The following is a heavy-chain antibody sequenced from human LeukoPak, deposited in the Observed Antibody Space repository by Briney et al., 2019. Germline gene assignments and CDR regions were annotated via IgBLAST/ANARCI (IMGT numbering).Heavy chain of an antibody. J-gene: IGHJ4*02. CDR3: ARQTKYSYGSDY. CDR2: IYYSGST. V-gene: IGHV4-59*12. Sequence: SETLSLTCTVSGGSISSYYWSWIRQPPGKGLEWIGYIYYSGSTNYNPSLESRVTISVDTSKNQFSLKLSSVTAADTAVYYCARQTKYSYGSDYWGQGTLVTVSS. CDR1: GGSISSYY. D-gene: IGHD5-18*01.